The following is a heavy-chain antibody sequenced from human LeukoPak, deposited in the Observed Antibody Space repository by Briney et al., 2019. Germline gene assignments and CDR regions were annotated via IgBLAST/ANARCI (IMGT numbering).Heavy chain of an antibody. Sequence: PGGSLRLSCAVSGFIFDDYSMHWVRQGPGKGLEWVSLITWDGGSTYYADSVKGRFTISRDNMKNSLYLQMNSLRTEDTALYFCAKGVKGFYMDVWGKGTTVTVSS. J-gene: IGHJ6*04. CDR2: ITWDGGST. V-gene: IGHV3-43*01. CDR3: AKGVKGFYMDV. CDR1: GFIFDDYS. D-gene: IGHD2/OR15-2a*01.